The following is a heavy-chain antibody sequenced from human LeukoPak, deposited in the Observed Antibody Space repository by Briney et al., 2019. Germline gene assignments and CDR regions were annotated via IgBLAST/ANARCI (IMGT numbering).Heavy chain of an antibody. V-gene: IGHV3-23*01. D-gene: IGHD3-22*01. CDR2: LSGSGGNT. CDR1: GFIFSNYW. J-gene: IGHJ4*02. Sequence: PGGSLRLSCAASGFIFSNYWMSWVRRAPGKGLEWVSTLSGSGGNTYYADSVKGRVTISRDNSKNTLYLQMNSLRAEDTAVYHCAKGSYYYDSADYFDYWGQGTLVTVSS. CDR3: AKGSYYYDSADYFDY.